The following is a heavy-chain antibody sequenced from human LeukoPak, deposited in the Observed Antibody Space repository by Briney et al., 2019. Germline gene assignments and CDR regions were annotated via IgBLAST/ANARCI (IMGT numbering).Heavy chain of an antibody. J-gene: IGHJ4*02. V-gene: IGHV3-7*01. Sequence: GSLRLSCAASGFTFSSYAMSWVRQAPGKGLEWVANIKQDGSENYYVDSVRGRFTVSRDNAKNSLYLQMNSLRADDTAVYYCARDGYCRSTSCFHGFDYWGQGTLVTVSS. D-gene: IGHD2-2*01. CDR1: GFTFSSYA. CDR2: IKQDGSEN. CDR3: ARDGYCRSTSCFHGFDY.